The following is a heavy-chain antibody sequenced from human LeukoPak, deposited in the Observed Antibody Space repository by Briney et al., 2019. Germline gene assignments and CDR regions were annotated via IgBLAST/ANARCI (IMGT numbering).Heavy chain of an antibody. J-gene: IGHJ4*02. V-gene: IGHV5-51*01. Sequence: WIXWVRQMPGKGLEWMGIIYPGDSDTRYSPSFQGQVTISADKSISTAYLQWSSLKASDTAMYYCARPEGRAYSSGWYGGYWGQGTLVTVSS. CDR2: IYPGDSDT. CDR3: ARPEGRAYSSGWYGGY. D-gene: IGHD6-19*01. CDR1: W.